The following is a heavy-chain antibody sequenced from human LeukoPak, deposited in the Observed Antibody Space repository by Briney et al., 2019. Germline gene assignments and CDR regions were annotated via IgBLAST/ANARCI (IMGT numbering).Heavy chain of an antibody. Sequence: SETLSLTCVVNGGSFSGYYWTWIRQPPGKGLEWIGSIYYSGSTYYNSSLKSRVTISVDTSKNQFSLKLSSVTAADTAVYYCANNLDSWGQGTLVTVSS. V-gene: IGHV4-34*01. CDR3: ANNLDS. J-gene: IGHJ4*02. CDR1: GGSFSGYY. CDR2: IYYSGST.